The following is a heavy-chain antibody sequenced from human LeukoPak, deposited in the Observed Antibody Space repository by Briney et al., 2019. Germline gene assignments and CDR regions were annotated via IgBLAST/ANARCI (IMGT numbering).Heavy chain of an antibody. J-gene: IGHJ3*02. V-gene: IGHV3-23*01. Sequence: GGSLRLSCAASGFTFSRYAMNWVRQAPGKGLEWVSGISGGGSSTYYAASVKGRFTISRDNSKSTLYLQMNSLRAEDTAVYYCAKERLLWFGELGGAFDIWGQGTMVTESS. CDR3: AKERLLWFGELGGAFDI. CDR1: GFTFSRYA. D-gene: IGHD3-10*01. CDR2: ISGGGSST.